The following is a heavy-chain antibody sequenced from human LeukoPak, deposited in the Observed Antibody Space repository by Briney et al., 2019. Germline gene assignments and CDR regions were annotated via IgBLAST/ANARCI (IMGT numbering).Heavy chain of an antibody. Sequence: SETLSLTCTVSGGSISSYYWSWIRQPPGKGLEWIGYIYYSGSTYYNPSLKRRVTISVETSKNQFSLKLSSVTPADTAVYYCARHGLRRFMIWFDPRGQGTLFPLSP. J-gene: IGHJ5*02. V-gene: IGHV4-59*08. CDR2: IYYSGST. D-gene: IGHD3-3*01. CDR1: GGSISSYY. CDR3: ARHGLRRFMIWFDP.